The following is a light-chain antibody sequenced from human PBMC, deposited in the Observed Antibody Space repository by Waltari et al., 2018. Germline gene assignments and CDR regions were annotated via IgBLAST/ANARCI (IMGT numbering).Light chain of an antibody. Sequence: DIVMTQSPDSLAVSLGERATINCKSSQSILYSSNNKNYLAWYQQKPGQPPKLLIYWASTRESGVPDRFSGSGSWTDFTLTISSLQAEDVAVYYCQHYYSIPRTFGPGTKVDIK. CDR1: QSILYSSNNKNY. J-gene: IGKJ3*01. CDR3: QHYYSIPRT. V-gene: IGKV4-1*01. CDR2: WAS.